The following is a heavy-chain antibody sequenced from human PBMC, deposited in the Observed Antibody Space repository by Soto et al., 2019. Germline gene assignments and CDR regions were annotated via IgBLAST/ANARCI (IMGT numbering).Heavy chain of an antibody. CDR1: GFTFSSYG. CDR2: ISYDGSNK. V-gene: IGHV3-30*18. J-gene: IGHJ5*02. D-gene: IGHD3-22*01. CDR3: AKDYNYDAFDP. Sequence: HPGGSLRLSCAASGFTFSSYGMHWVRQAPGKGLEWVTVISYDGSNKYYADSVKGRFTISRDNSKNTLYLQMNSLRAEDTAVYYCAKDYNYDAFDPWGQGTLVTVSS.